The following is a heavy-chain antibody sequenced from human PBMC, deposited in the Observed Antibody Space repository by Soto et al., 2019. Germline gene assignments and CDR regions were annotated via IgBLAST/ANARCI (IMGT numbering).Heavy chain of an antibody. J-gene: IGHJ3*02. Sequence: SETLSLTCTVSGGSISSGGYYWSWIRQHPGKGLEGIGYIYYSGSTYYNPSLKSRVTISVDTSKNQFSLKLSSVTAADTAVYYCARVVQVDLVALYAFDIWGQGTMVTVSS. D-gene: IGHD5-12*01. CDR1: GGSISSGGYY. V-gene: IGHV4-31*03. CDR2: IYYSGST. CDR3: ARVVQVDLVALYAFDI.